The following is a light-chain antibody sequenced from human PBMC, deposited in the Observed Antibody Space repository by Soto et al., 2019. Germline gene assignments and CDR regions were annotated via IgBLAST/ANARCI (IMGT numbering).Light chain of an antibody. CDR3: QSYDSSLSGSTV. J-gene: IGLJ2*01. CDR1: SSNIGAGYD. Sequence: QSVLTQPPSVSGAPGQRVTISCTGSSSNIGAGYDVHWYQQLPGTAPKLLIYGNSNRPSGVPDRFSGSKSGTSASLAITGLQAEDEADYYCQSYDSSLSGSTVCGGGTKLTVL. CDR2: GNS. V-gene: IGLV1-40*01.